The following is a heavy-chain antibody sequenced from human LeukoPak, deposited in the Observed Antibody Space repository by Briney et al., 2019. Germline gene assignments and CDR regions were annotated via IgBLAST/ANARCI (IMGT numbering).Heavy chain of an antibody. CDR3: ARESSGWLQLFDY. CDR2: IYSGGST. J-gene: IGHJ4*02. Sequence: PGGSLRLSCAASGFTVSSKYISWVRQAPGKGLEWVSFIYSGGSTYYADSVKGRFTISRDNSKNTVYLQMNSLRAEDTAVYYCARESSGWLQLFDYWGQGTLVTVSS. V-gene: IGHV3-66*01. D-gene: IGHD5-24*01. CDR1: GFTVSSKY.